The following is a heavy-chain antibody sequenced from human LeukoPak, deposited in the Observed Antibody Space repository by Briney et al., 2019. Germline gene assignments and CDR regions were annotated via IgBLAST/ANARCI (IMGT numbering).Heavy chain of an antibody. V-gene: IGHV4-30-2*01. CDR2: IYHSGST. Sequence: TLSLTCAVSGGSISSGGYSWSWIRQPPGKGLEWIGYIYHSGSTYYNPSLKSRVTISVDRSKNQFSLKLSSVTAADTAVYYCATVDTEIWYFDYWGQGTLVTVSS. CDR3: ATVDTEIWYFDY. J-gene: IGHJ4*02. D-gene: IGHD5-18*01. CDR1: GGSISSGGYS.